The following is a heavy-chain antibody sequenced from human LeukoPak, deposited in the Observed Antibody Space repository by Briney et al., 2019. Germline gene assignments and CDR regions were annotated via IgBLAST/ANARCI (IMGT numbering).Heavy chain of an antibody. Sequence: SETLSLTCAVYGGSLSAYHWNWIRQPPGKGLEWIGEINHSGGTNYNPSLKSRVNKHVKKQLSLKLSSVTAPDTAVYYCARGGIRNRHYYFYMDVWGKGTTVTVSS. CDR1: GGSLSAYH. D-gene: IGHD1-14*01. CDR3: ARGGIRNRHYYFYMDV. V-gene: IGHV4-34*01. CDR2: INHSGGT. J-gene: IGHJ6*03.